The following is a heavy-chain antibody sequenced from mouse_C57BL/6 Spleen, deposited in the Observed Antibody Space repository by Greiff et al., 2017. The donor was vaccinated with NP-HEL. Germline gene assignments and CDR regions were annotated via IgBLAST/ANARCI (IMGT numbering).Heavy chain of an antibody. D-gene: IGHD4-1*01. CDR1: GYTFTSYW. CDR2: IYPSDSET. Sequence: QVQLKQPGAELVRPGSSVKLSCKASGYTFTSYWMDWVKQRPGQGLEWIGNIYPSDSETHYNQKFKDKATLTVDKSSSTAYMQLSSLTSEDSAVYYCARRTGTVAYWGQGTLVTVSA. J-gene: IGHJ3*01. CDR3: ARRTGTVAY. V-gene: IGHV1-61*01.